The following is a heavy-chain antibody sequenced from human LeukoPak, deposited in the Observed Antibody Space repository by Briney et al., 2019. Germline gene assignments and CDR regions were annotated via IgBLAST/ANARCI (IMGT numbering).Heavy chain of an antibody. CDR3: ARVRYYGSGSYFGYYYYMDV. D-gene: IGHD3-10*01. J-gene: IGHJ6*03. Sequence: GGSLRLSCGASGFSFSSYAMSWVRQAPGKGLEWVSAITGSGGSTYYADSVKGRFTISRDNSKNTLYLQMSSLRAEDTAVYYCARVRYYGSGSYFGYYYYMDVWGKGTTVTVSS. CDR1: GFSFSSYA. CDR2: ITGSGGST. V-gene: IGHV3-23*01.